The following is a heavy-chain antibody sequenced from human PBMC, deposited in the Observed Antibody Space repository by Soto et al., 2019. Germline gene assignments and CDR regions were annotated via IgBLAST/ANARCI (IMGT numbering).Heavy chain of an antibody. J-gene: IGHJ6*02. V-gene: IGHV3-30*18. CDR3: AKSRDAYNFYFYYGMDV. CDR1: GFTFSNYG. D-gene: IGHD2-2*01. CDR2: ILYDGSNK. Sequence: LRLSCAASGFTFSNYGMHWVRQTPGKGLEWVALILYDGSNKYYADSVKGRFTISRDNSKNTLYLQVSSLRAEDTAVYYCAKSRDAYNFYFYYGMDVWGQGTTVTV.